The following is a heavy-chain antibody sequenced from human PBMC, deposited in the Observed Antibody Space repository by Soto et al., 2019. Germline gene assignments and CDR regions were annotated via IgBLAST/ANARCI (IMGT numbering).Heavy chain of an antibody. J-gene: IGHJ1*01. CDR2: VNPSGGST. CDR3: AREENCSDGMCHSRSFQR. CDR1: GYIFTAYS. V-gene: IGHV1-46*01. Sequence: GASVKVSCKASGYIFTAYSMHWVRRAPGQGLERMGVVNPSGGSTYYAQKFQGRITLTRDTSRNTVYMDLSSLTFEDTAVSYFAREENCSDGMCHSRSFQRWCRRTLVTLST. D-gene: IGHD2-15*01.